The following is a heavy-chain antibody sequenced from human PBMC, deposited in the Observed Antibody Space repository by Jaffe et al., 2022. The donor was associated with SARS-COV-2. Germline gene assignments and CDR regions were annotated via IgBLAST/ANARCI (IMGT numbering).Heavy chain of an antibody. V-gene: IGHV3-33*01. CDR1: GFTFSSHG. CDR3: ARDISYYAADS. J-gene: IGHJ4*02. D-gene: IGHD1-26*01. Sequence: QVQLVQSGGGVVQPGTSLRLSCAASGFTFSSHGFQWVRQAPGKGLEWVAAISYDGSKRFYADSVRGRFTISRDDSKNTLYLQVNSLSAADTALYYCARDISYYAADSWGQGTLVTVSP. CDR2: ISYDGSKR.